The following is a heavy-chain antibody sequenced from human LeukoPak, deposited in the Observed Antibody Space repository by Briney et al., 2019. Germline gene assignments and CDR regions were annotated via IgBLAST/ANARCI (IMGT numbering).Heavy chain of an antibody. Sequence: ASVKVSCKASGYTFTGYYMHGVRQAPGQGLEWMGWINPNSGGTNYAQKFQGRVTMTRDTSISTAYMELSRLRSDDTAVYYCARDGAAADSVYFDYWGQGTLVTVSS. CDR1: GYTFTGYY. V-gene: IGHV1-2*02. D-gene: IGHD6-13*01. CDR2: INPNSGGT. CDR3: ARDGAAADSVYFDY. J-gene: IGHJ4*02.